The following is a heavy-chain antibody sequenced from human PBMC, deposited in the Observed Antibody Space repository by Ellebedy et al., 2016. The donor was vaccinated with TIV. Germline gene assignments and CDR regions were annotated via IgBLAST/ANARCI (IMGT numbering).Heavy chain of an antibody. D-gene: IGHD2-8*02. CDR1: GFTFNKYT. V-gene: IGHV3-30-3*01. Sequence: GGSLRLXCAASGFTFNKYTMHWVRQAPGKGLQWVAGISNDGNSESYAVSVKGRFTISRDNSNNTLHLQMNSLRPEDTAMYYCARDSGDTTTWWGNWFDPWGQGTLVTVSS. J-gene: IGHJ5*02. CDR2: ISNDGNSE. CDR3: ARDSGDTTTWWGNWFDP.